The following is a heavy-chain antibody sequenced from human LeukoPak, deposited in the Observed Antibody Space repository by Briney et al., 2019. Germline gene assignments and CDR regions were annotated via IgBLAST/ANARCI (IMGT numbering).Heavy chain of an antibody. Sequence: GGSLRLPCAASEFTFSTYSMNWVRQAPGKGLEWVSSISSSSTYIYYADSVKGRFTISRDNAKNSLYLQMNSLRAEDTAVYYCARDSGGGDFDYWGQGTLVTVSS. CDR2: ISSSSTYI. D-gene: IGHD3-16*01. J-gene: IGHJ4*02. CDR1: EFTFSTYS. CDR3: ARDSGGGDFDY. V-gene: IGHV3-21*01.